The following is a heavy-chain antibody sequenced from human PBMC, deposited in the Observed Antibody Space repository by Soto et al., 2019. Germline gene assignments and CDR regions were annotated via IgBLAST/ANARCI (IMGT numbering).Heavy chain of an antibody. CDR2: INHSGST. CDR1: GGSFSGYY. CDR3: ARGGDTRIYWYFDL. Sequence: SETLSLTCAVYGGSFSGYYWSWIRQPPGKGLEWIGEINHSGSTNYNPSLKSRVTISVDTSKNQFSLKLSSVTAADTVVYYGARGGDTRIYWYFDLWGRGTLVTVSS. V-gene: IGHV4-34*01. D-gene: IGHD2-2*02. J-gene: IGHJ2*01.